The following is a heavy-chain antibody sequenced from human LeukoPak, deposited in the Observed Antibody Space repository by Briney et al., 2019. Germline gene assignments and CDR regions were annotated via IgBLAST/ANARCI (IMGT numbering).Heavy chain of an antibody. CDR2: ISGGGGST. Sequence: GGSLRLSCTPSGFTFSSFAMSWVRQAPGKGLEWVSAISGGGGSTYYADSVKGRFTISRDNSKNTLYLQMISLRAEDTAVYYCAKGIGVTKRGLDYWGQGTLVTVSS. V-gene: IGHV3-23*01. J-gene: IGHJ4*02. CDR3: AKGIGVTKRGLDY. D-gene: IGHD3-16*01. CDR1: GFTFSSFA.